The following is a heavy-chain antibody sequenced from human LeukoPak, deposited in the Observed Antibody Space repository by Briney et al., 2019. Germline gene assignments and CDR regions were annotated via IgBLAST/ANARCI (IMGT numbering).Heavy chain of an antibody. V-gene: IGHV1-46*01. CDR3: ARDKGGYVTRGYFDY. CDR2: INPSGGST. D-gene: IGHD6-25*01. CDR1: GYTFTSYY. Sequence: ASVKVSCKASGYTFTSYYMHWVRQAPGQGLEWMGIINPSGGSTSYAQKFQGRVTMTRDTSTSTVYMELSSLRSEDTAVYYCARDKGGYVTRGYFDYWGQGTLVTVSS. J-gene: IGHJ4*02.